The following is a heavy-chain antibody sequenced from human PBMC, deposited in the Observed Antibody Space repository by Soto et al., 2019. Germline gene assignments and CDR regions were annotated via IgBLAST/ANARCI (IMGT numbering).Heavy chain of an antibody. Sequence: EVQLVESGGGLVQPGGSLRLSCAASGFTFSSYSMNWVRQAPGKGLEWVSYISSSSSTIYYADSVKGRFTISRDNAKNSLYLQMTTLRAGDTAGYYLARGKGRSPVHYRGPGTLVTVSS. D-gene: IGHD2-15*01. CDR2: ISSSSSTI. J-gene: IGHJ4*02. CDR1: GFTFSSYS. CDR3: ARGKGRSPVHY. V-gene: IGHV3-48*01.